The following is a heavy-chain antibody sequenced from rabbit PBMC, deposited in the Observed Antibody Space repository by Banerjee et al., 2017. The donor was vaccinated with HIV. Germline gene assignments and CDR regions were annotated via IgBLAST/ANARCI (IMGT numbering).Heavy chain of an antibody. CDR2: IYVGSSGST. Sequence: QEQLEESGGDLVTPGGTLTLTCTASGFTISSYHMCWVRQAPGKGLEWIACIYVGSSGSTYYASWAKGRFTISKTSSTAVTLQMTSLTVADTATYFCARDLAGVIGWNFSLWGPGTLVTVS. J-gene: IGHJ4*01. CDR1: GFTISSYH. CDR3: ARDLAGVIGWNFSL. V-gene: IGHV1S45*01. D-gene: IGHD4-1*01.